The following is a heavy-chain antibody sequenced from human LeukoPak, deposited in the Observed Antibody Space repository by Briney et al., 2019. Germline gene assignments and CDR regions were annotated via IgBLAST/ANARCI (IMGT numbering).Heavy chain of an antibody. CDR3: ASTVTTDFFDY. D-gene: IGHD4-11*01. J-gene: IGHJ4*02. CDR1: GFTFSSSS. CDR2: IRSSSSTI. Sequence: PGGSLRLSCAASGFTFSSSSMNWVRQAPGKWLEWVSYIRSSSSTIYYADSVKGRFNISRNNAKNSLYLQMNSLRDADTAVYYCASTVTTDFFDYWGQGTLVTVSS. V-gene: IGHV3-48*02.